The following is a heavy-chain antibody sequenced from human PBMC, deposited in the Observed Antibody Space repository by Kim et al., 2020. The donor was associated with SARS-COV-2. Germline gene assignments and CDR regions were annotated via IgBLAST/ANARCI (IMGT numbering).Heavy chain of an antibody. J-gene: IGHJ3*02. CDR2: ISTDGRTK. Sequence: GGSLRLSCAASGLTFSSYDIHWVRQAPGKGLEWVAVISTDGRTKFYADSVKGRFTISRDNSKNTLYLEMNSLRAEDSAVYYCATDYRLGAGDGFDMWGQGTMVTVSS. CDR3: ATDYRLGAGDGFDM. V-gene: IGHV3-30*04. CDR1: GLTFSSYD. D-gene: IGHD3-16*01.